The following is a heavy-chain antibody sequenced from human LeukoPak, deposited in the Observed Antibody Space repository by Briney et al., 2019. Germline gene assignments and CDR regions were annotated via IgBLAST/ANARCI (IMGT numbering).Heavy chain of an antibody. V-gene: IGHV3-53*01. CDR2: LYSGGST. J-gene: IGHJ4*02. Sequence: PGGSLRLSCAASGLTVSSHYMSWVRQAPGKGLEWVSVLYSGGSTYYADSVKGRFTISRDNSKNTLFLQMNSLRAEDTAVYYCAKDPYYYDTSGYNGDYWGQGTLVTVSS. D-gene: IGHD3-22*01. CDR1: GLTVSSHY. CDR3: AKDPYYYDTSGYNGDY.